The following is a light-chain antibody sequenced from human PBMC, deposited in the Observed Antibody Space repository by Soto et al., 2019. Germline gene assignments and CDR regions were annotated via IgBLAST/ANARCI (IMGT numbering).Light chain of an antibody. V-gene: IGKV3-20*01. J-gene: IGKJ4*01. CDR3: QQYGSSTLT. Sequence: EIVLTQSPGTLSLSPGERATLSCRASQSVSSSFLAWYQQKPGQAPRLLIYGASSMATGIPDRFRGSGSGTDFTLTISRLETEDVAVYYGQQYGSSTLTFGGGTKVEIK. CDR2: GAS. CDR1: QSVSSSF.